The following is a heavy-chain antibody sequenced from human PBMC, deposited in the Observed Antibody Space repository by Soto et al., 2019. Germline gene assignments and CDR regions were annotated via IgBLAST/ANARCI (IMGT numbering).Heavy chain of an antibody. Sequence: GGSLRLSCAASGFTFSSYSMNWVRQAPGKGLEWVSSISSSSSYIYYADSVKGRFTISRDNAKNSLYLQMNSLRAEDTAVYYCARVALTRYSGYDFRGQGTLVTVSS. CDR3: ARVALTRYSGYDF. V-gene: IGHV3-21*01. CDR1: GFTFSSYS. D-gene: IGHD5-12*01. CDR2: ISSSSSYI. J-gene: IGHJ4*02.